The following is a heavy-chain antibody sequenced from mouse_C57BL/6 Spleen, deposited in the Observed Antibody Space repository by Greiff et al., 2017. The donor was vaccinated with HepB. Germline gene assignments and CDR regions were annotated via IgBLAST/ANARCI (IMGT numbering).Heavy chain of an antibody. V-gene: IGHV5-17*01. J-gene: IGHJ4*01. CDR2: ISSGSSTF. Sequence: EVKLVESGGGLVKPGGSLKLSCAASGFTFSDYGMQWVRVAPEKGLEWVAYISSGSSTFYYADTVKGRFTISRDNAENTLFLERTSLRSEDTTMYYCERRGRDAMEYRRRGTSVTMSS. CDR1: GFTFSDYG. CDR3: ERRGRDAMEY.